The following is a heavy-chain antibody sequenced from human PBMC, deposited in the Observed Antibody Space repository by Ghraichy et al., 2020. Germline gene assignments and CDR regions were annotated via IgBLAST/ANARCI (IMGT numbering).Heavy chain of an antibody. CDR3: ARHQKDRFGELLAPDY. D-gene: IGHD3-10*01. J-gene: IGHJ4*02. V-gene: IGHV4-39*01. Sequence: TLSLTCTVSGGSISSSSYYWGWIRQPPGKGLEWIGSIYYSGSTYYNPSLKSRVTISVDTSKNQFSLKLSSVTAADTAVYYCARHQKDRFGELLAPDYWGQGTLVTVSS. CDR1: GGSISSSSYY. CDR2: IYYSGST.